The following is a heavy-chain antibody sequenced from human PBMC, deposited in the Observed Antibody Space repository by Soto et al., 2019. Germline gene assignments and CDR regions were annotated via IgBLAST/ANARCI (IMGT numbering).Heavy chain of an antibody. V-gene: IGHV1-2*04. J-gene: IGHJ3*02. CDR2: INPNSGGT. Sequence: GASVKVSCKASGYTFTGYYIHWVRQAPGQGLEWMGWINPNSGGTNYAQKFQGWVTMTRDTSISTANMELSSLTSEDTAVYYCVAELYSGGRCCSFDIWGQGTLVTVSS. D-gene: IGHD2-15*01. CDR3: VAELYSGGRCCSFDI. CDR1: GYTFTGYY.